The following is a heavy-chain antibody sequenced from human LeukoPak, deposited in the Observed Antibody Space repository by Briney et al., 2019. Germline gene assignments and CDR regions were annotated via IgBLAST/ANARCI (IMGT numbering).Heavy chain of an antibody. D-gene: IGHD3-9*01. CDR1: GYSFTSYW. CDR2: IYPGDSDT. CDR3: ARSAGILTGYYDVNWFDP. J-gene: IGHJ5*02. V-gene: IGHV5-51*01. Sequence: GESLQISCKGSGYSFTSYWIGWVRQMPGKGLEWMGIIYPGDSDTRYSPSFQGQVTISADKFISTAYLQWSSLKASDTAMYYCARSAGILTGYYDVNWFDPWGQGTLVTVSS.